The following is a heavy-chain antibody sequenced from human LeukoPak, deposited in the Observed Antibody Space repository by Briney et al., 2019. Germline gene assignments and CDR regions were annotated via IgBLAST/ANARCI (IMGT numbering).Heavy chain of an antibody. Sequence: ASVKVSCKASGGTFSSYAISWVRQAPGQGLEWMGGIIPIFGTANYAQKFQGRVTITADESTSTAYMELSSPRSEDTAVYYCARGELGTDAFDIWGQGTMVTVSS. D-gene: IGHD3-16*01. V-gene: IGHV1-69*13. CDR1: GGTFSSYA. J-gene: IGHJ3*02. CDR2: IIPIFGTA. CDR3: ARGELGTDAFDI.